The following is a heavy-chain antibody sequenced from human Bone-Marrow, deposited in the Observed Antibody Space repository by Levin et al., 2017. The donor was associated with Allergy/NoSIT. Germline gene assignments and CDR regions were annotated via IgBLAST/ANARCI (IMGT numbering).Heavy chain of an antibody. CDR1: GYTFTSHD. J-gene: IGHJ5*01. D-gene: IGHD6-13*01. V-gene: IGHV1-8*01. Sequence: GGSLRLSCKASGYTFTSHDINWVRQASGQGLEWMGWMNPSSGATGYAQKFLGRVTMTRSTSISTAFMELSSLRSEDTAIYYCATGDSTTWYPWFASWGQGTLVTVSS. CDR3: ATGDSTTWYPWFAS. CDR2: MNPSSGAT.